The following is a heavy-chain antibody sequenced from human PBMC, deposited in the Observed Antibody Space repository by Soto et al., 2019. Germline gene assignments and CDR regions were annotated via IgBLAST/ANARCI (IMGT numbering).Heavy chain of an antibody. CDR3: ARTAPMDAGDKYYYDF. D-gene: IGHD3-16*01. Sequence: QVQLVQSGAEVKKTGSSVKVSCKTSGGTFSTFGISWVRQAPGQGLEWMGGIIPFFGTAEYSQKFEERITITADESTNTVYMALRSLTSEDTAIYYCARTAPMDAGDKYYYDFWGQGALVTVSS. V-gene: IGHV1-69*01. CDR1: GGTFSTFG. J-gene: IGHJ4*02. CDR2: IIPFFGTA.